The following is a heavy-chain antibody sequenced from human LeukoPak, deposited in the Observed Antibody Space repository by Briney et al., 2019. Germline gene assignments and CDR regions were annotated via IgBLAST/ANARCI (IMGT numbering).Heavy chain of an antibody. D-gene: IGHD2-15*01. Sequence: SETLSLTCTVSGGSISSYYWTWIRQPPGKGLEWTGYIYYSGSTNYNPSLKSRVSISVDTSKNQFSLNLSSVTAADTAVYYCARQARYCGGGTCFDSWGQGTLVTVSS. J-gene: IGHJ4*02. CDR3: ARQARYCGGGTCFDS. V-gene: IGHV4-59*08. CDR2: IYYSGST. CDR1: GGSISSYY.